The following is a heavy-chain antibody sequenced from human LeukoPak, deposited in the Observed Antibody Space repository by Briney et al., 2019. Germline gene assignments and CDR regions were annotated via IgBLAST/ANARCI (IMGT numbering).Heavy chain of an antibody. Sequence: GGTLRLSCAASGFTFSSYGMSWVRQAPGKGLEWVSAISATGGTTYYADSVKGRFTISRDNSKNTLYLQMNSLRAEDTAIYYCAKNGDRGAYCSGGSWYPYYYYYIDVWGKGTTVTISS. J-gene: IGHJ6*03. D-gene: IGHD2-15*01. CDR1: GFTFSSYG. CDR2: ISATGGTT. CDR3: AKNGDRGAYCSGGSWYPYYYYYIDV. V-gene: IGHV3-23*01.